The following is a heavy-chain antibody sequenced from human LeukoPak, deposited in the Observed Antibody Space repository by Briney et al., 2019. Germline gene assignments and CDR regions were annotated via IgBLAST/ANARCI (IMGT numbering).Heavy chain of an antibody. CDR3: ARDSGGFGELLEGYFDY. Sequence: GGSLRLSCAASGFTFSDYSMNWVRQAPGKGLEWVSSISSSTSYIFYADSMKGRFTISRDNAKNSLYLQMNSLRAEDTAVYYCARDSGGFGELLEGYFDYWGQGTLVTVSS. J-gene: IGHJ4*02. CDR1: GFTFSDYS. D-gene: IGHD3-10*01. V-gene: IGHV3-21*01. CDR2: ISSSTSYI.